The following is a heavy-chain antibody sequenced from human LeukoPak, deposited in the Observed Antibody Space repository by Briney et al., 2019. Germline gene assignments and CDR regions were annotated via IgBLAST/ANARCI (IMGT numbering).Heavy chain of an antibody. J-gene: IGHJ4*02. V-gene: IGHV3-9*01. CDR2: ISWNSGSI. D-gene: IGHD3-10*01. Sequence: GGSLRLSCAASGFTFDDYAMHWVRQAPGKGLEWVSGISWNSGSIGYADSVKGRFTISRDNAKNSLYLQMNSLRAEDTALYYCAKDNQVITVAPHFDYWGQGTLVTVSS. CDR1: GFTFDDYA. CDR3: AKDNQVITVAPHFDY.